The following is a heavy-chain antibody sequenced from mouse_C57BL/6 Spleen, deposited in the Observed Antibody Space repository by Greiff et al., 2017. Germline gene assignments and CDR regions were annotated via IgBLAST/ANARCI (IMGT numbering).Heavy chain of an antibody. CDR2: IDPETGGT. J-gene: IGHJ1*03. CDR1: GYTFTDYE. Sequence: VQLQQSGAELVRPGASVTLSCKASGYTFTDYEMHWVKQTPVHGLEWIGAIDPETGGTAYNQKFKGKAILTADKSSSTAYMELRSLTSEDSAGYYCTRDYGSRRGYFDVWGTGTTVTVSS. D-gene: IGHD1-1*01. V-gene: IGHV1-15*01. CDR3: TRDYGSRRGYFDV.